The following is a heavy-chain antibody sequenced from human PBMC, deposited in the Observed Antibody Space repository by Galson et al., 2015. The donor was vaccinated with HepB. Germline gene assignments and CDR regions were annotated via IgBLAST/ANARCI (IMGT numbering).Heavy chain of an antibody. Sequence: SLRLSCAASGFTFRRYCLHWVRQAPGKGLAWVALISSDGTNKYYADSVKGRFTISRDNSKNTLYLQMNSLRAEDTAVYYCAKDRPIDYWGQGTLVTVSS. J-gene: IGHJ4*02. V-gene: IGHV3-30*18. CDR2: ISSDGTNK. D-gene: IGHD6-6*01. CDR1: GFTFRRYC. CDR3: AKDRPIDY.